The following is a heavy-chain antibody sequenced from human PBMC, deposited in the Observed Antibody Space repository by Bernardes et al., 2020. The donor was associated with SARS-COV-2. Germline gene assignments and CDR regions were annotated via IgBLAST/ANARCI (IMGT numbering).Heavy chain of an antibody. V-gene: IGHV3-21*01. Sequence: GGSLSLSCAASGFTFSSYSMNWVRQAPGKGLEWVSSISSSSSYIYYADSVKGRFTISRDNAKNSLYLQMNSLRAEDTAVYYCASSRGYTIFGVVISYYYYGMDVWGQGTTVTVSS. CDR3: ASSRGYTIFGVVISYYYYGMDV. J-gene: IGHJ6*02. CDR1: GFTFSSYS. CDR2: ISSSSSYI. D-gene: IGHD3-3*01.